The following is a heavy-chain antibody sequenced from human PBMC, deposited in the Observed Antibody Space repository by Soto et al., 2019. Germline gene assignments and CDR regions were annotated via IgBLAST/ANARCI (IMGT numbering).Heavy chain of an antibody. CDR1: GYSLRTSGVG. J-gene: IGHJ4*02. CDR2: IYWDDDK. D-gene: IGHD2-15*01. CDR3: AHRPSYCSGGSCYSGFDY. Sequence: SGPTRTNPKQPLTLTWTFPGYSLRTSGVGVGWIHQPPGKALEWLALIYWDDDKRYSPSLKSRLTITKDTSKNQVVLTMTNMDPVDTATYYCAHRPSYCSGGSCYSGFDYWGQGTLVTVSS. V-gene: IGHV2-5*02.